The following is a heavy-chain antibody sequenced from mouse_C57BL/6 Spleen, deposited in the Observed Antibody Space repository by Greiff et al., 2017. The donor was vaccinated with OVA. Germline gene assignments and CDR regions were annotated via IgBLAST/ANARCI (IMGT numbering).Heavy chain of an antibody. V-gene: IGHV1-64*01. Sequence: QVQLKESGAELVKPGASVKLSCKASGYTFTSYWMHWVKQRPGQGLEWIGMIHPNSGSTNYNEKFKSKATLTVDKSSSTAYMQLSSLTSEDSAVYYCVNWDGYFDYWGQGTTLTVSS. J-gene: IGHJ2*01. CDR3: VNWDGYFDY. CDR2: IHPNSGST. D-gene: IGHD4-1*01. CDR1: GYTFTSYW.